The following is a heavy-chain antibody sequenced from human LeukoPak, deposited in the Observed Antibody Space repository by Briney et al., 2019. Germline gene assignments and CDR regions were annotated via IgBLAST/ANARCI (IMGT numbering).Heavy chain of an antibody. CDR2: IYYSQGS. V-gene: IGHV4-30-4*01. Sequence: SQTLSLTCTVSGGSITSGYYYWSWIRQSPGKGLEWIGYIYYSQGSYYNPSLRSRVTISIDRSKNQLSLKLSSVTAADTAVYYCARTKDTTVIMFDNWGQGTLVTVSS. D-gene: IGHD1-1*01. CDR3: ARTKDTTVIMFDN. CDR1: GGSITSGYYY. J-gene: IGHJ5*02.